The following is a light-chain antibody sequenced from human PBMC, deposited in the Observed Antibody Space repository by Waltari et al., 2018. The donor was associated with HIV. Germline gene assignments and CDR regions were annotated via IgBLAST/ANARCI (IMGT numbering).Light chain of an antibody. J-gene: IGKJ1*01. Sequence: EIVMTQSPATLPVSPGERATLSCRASQSVSSNLAWYQQNPGQPPRLLIYGASTRATGIPARFSGSGSGTEFTLTISSLHSEDFAVYFCQQYNNWPPWTFGQGTKVKIK. V-gene: IGKV3-15*01. CDR2: GAS. CDR3: QQYNNWPPWT. CDR1: QSVSSN.